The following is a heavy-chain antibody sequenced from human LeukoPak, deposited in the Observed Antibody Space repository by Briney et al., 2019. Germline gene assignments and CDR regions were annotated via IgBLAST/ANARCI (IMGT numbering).Heavy chain of an antibody. J-gene: IGHJ4*02. CDR1: GFTLSAYW. D-gene: IGHD5-18*01. V-gene: IGHV3-74*01. Sequence: GGSLRLSCAASGFTLSAYWMHWVRQAPGRGLVWVSRIAPDGSRTDYADSVKGRFTISSDNAKNTLYLQLNSLRPEDTALYYCTMDTFGPPDYCGQGALVTVSS. CDR2: IAPDGSRT. CDR3: TMDTFGPPDY.